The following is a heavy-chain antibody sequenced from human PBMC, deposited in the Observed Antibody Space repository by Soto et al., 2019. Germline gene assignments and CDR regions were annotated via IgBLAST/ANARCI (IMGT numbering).Heavy chain of an antibody. CDR2: IIPVLDVE. J-gene: IGHJ6*02. Sequence: QVQLVQSGAEVKKPGSSVKVSCKASGGSFTSFIVTWVRQAPGQGLEWMGRIIPVLDVEYYAQKFQGRLTLTADKSTNTAYMELRSLRSEDTAVYYCAKSPNPGSATPSYYVMDVWGLGTTVTVSS. D-gene: IGHD2-15*01. CDR3: AKSPNPGSATPSYYVMDV. CDR1: GGSFTSFI. V-gene: IGHV1-69*02.